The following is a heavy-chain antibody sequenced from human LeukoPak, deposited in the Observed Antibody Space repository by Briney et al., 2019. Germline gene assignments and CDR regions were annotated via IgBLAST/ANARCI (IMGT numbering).Heavy chain of an antibody. CDR3: ARVSPRGSYRPAFDY. CDR1: GGSFSGYY. CDR2: INHSGST. D-gene: IGHD3-16*02. J-gene: IGHJ4*02. V-gene: IGHV4-34*01. Sequence: PSETLSLTCAVYGGSFSGYYWSWIRQPPGKGLEWIGEINHSGSTNYNPSLKSRVTISVDTSKNQFSLKLSSVTAADTAVYYCARVSPRGSYRPAFDYWGQGTLVTVSS.